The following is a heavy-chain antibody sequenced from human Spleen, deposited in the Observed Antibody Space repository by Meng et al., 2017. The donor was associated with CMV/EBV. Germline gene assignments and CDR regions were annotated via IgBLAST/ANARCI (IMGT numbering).Heavy chain of an antibody. D-gene: IGHD3-10*01. J-gene: IGHJ4*02. V-gene: IGHV4-39*01. Sequence: QLQLRRPGPGLVKPSATLSLTGTGSGGSISRNGYYWDWVRQPPGKGLEWIGAIYHSGSTSYNPSLQSRVTMFVDTSKNQFSLMLTSVTATDTAVYYCARRRGGSGRDCWGQGTLVTVSS. CDR2: IYHSGST. CDR3: ARRRGGSGRDC. CDR1: GGSISRNGYY.